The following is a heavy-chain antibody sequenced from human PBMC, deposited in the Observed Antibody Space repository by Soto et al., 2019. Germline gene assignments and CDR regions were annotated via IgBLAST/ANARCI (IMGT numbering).Heavy chain of an antibody. CDR1: GFTFSSYW. CDR3: ARLPNKSPQN. CDR2: ISSDASST. V-gene: IGHV3-74*01. Sequence: EVQLVESGGGLVQPGGSLRLSCAASGFTFSSYWMHWVRQAPGKGLVWVSSISSDASSTSYADPVKGRFTISRDNAKNTVFLQMNSVRADDTAVYYCARLPNKSPQNWGQGTLVIVSP. J-gene: IGHJ1*01.